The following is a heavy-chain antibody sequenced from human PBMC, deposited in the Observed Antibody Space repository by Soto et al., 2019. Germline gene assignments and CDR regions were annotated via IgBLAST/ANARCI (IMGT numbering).Heavy chain of an antibody. CDR1: GFTFSSYW. CDR2: IKSDGSST. D-gene: IGHD5-12*01. V-gene: IGHV3-74*01. Sequence: GGSLRLSCAASGFTFSSYWMHWVRQAPGKGLVWVSRIKSDGSSTDYADSVKGRFTISRDNAKNTLDLQMNSLRAEDTAVYYCTRAPTSISGYDPRPIDYWGQGTLVTVSS. J-gene: IGHJ4*02. CDR3: TRAPTSISGYDPRPIDY.